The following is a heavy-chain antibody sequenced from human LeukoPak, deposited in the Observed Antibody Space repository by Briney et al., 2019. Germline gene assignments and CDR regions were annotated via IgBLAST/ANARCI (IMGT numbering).Heavy chain of an antibody. Sequence: NPGVSLRLSCAASGFTFSSYAMSWVRQAPGKGLEWIGYIYYSGSTKYNPSLKSRVIISEDTSKNQFSLKLSSVTAADTAVYYCARGGGAYVYFQHWGQGTLVTVSS. J-gene: IGHJ1*01. V-gene: IGHV4-59*01. D-gene: IGHD5-12*01. CDR1: GFTFSSYA. CDR2: IYYSGST. CDR3: ARGGGAYVYFQH.